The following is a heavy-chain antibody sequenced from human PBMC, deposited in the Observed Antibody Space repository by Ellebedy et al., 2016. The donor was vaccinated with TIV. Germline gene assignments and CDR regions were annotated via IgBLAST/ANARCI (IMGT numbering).Heavy chain of an antibody. CDR1: GSSISSGYF. CDR2: IYHSGYT. V-gene: IGHV4-38-2*02. J-gene: IGHJ4*02. Sequence: MPSETLSLTCSVSGSSISSGYFWGWIRQPPGRGLEWIGSIYHSGYTYYSPPLKSRVTMSVDTSKNQFSLRLSSVTVADTAVYYCARDGEGRWDYWGPGTLVTVSS. D-gene: IGHD4-23*01. CDR3: ARDGEGRWDY.